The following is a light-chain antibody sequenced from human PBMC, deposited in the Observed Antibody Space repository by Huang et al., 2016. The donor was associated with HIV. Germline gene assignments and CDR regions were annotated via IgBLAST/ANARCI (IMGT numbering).Light chain of an antibody. CDR2: DAS. CDR3: QQYNSSPYT. Sequence: DIQMTQSPSTLFASVGDRVTITCRASQSISGWLAWYQQKPGKAPKLLISDASNVESGVPSRFSGSGSGTEFTLTISSLQPDDVATYYCQQYNSSPYTFGQGTKLEIK. CDR1: QSISGW. V-gene: IGKV1-5*01. J-gene: IGKJ2*01.